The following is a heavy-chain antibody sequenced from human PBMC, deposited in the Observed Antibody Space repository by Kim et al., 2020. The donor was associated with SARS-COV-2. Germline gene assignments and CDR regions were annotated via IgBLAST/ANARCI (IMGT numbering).Heavy chain of an antibody. CDR3: TTDRGSVKSYYDSSGYYLWYFDY. D-gene: IGHD3-22*01. CDR1: GFTFSNAW. J-gene: IGHJ4*02. Sequence: GGSLRLSCAASGFTFSNAWMSWVRQAPGKGLEWVGRIKSKTDGGTTDYAAPVKGRFTISRDDSKNTLYLQMNSLKTEDTAVYYCTTDRGSVKSYYDSSGYYLWYFDYWGQGTLVTVSS. V-gene: IGHV3-15*01. CDR2: IKSKTDGGTT.